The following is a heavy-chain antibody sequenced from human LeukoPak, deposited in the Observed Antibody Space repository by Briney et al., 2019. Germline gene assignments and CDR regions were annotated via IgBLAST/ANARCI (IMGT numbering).Heavy chain of an antibody. CDR3: ASEYSSSSGHY. V-gene: IGHV3-74*01. Sequence: GGSLRLSCAASGFTFSYYWMHWVRQAPGKGLVSVSRVNSDGSTTSYADSVKGRLTISRDNAKNTLYLQMNSLRAEDTAVYYCASEYSSSSGHYWGQGTLVTVSS. CDR2: VNSDGSTT. J-gene: IGHJ4*02. D-gene: IGHD6-6*01. CDR1: GFTFSYYW.